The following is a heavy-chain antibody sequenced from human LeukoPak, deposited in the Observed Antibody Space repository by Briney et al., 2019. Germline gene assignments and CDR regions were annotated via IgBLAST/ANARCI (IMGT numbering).Heavy chain of an antibody. J-gene: IGHJ5*02. CDR1: GGSVSSGSYY. CDR3: ARGRSPGTNLNWVDP. Sequence: SETLSLTCSVSGGSVSSGSYYWIWIRQPPGKGLEWIGYIYYSGSTNYNPSLKSRLTISVDTSKSQFSLKLSSVTGADTPVYYCARGRSPGTNLNWVDPWGQGTLVTVSS. CDR2: IYYSGST. D-gene: IGHD1-1*01. V-gene: IGHV4-61*01.